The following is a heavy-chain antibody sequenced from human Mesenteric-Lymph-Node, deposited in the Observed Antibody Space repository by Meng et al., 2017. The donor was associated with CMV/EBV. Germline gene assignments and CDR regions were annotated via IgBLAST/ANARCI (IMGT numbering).Heavy chain of an antibody. CDR3: AKGVTSGAPYRAFDL. J-gene: IGHJ3*01. Sequence: GESLKISCAASGFTFNTYAMTWVRQAPGKGLEWVSGISGNIDRTYYGDSVKGRFTISRDNSKNTLNLQMNSLRAEDTAVYYCAKGVTSGAPYRAFDLLGQGTKVTVSS. CDR1: GFTFNTYA. CDR2: ISGNIDRT. D-gene: IGHD2-15*01. V-gene: IGHV3-23*01.